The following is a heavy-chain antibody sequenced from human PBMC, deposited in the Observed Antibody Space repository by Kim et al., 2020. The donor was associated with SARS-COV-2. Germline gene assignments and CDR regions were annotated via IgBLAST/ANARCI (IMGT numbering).Heavy chain of an antibody. CDR3: ARVQGMVTNDAFDI. D-gene: IGHD5-18*01. J-gene: IGHJ3*02. Sequence: ASVKVSCKASGYTFTGYYMHWVRQAPGQGLEWLGWINPYSGGTNLAPKFQGRVTMTRDPSISTAYMELSRLTSDDTAVYFCARVQGMVTNDAFDIWGQGTMVTVSS. CDR1: GYTFTGYY. V-gene: IGHV1-2*07. CDR2: INPYSGGT.